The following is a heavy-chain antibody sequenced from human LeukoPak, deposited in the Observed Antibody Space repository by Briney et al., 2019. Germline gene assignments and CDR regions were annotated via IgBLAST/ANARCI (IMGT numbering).Heavy chain of an antibody. CDR1: GFTFSSYE. CDR3: ARSSRLTFDY. J-gene: IGHJ4*02. CDR2: IRSSGSTI. V-gene: IGHV3-48*03. D-gene: IGHD6-6*01. Sequence: PGGSLRLSCAASGFTFSSYEMNWVRQVPGKGLEWVSYIRSSGSTIYYADSVKGRFTISRDNAKNSLYLQMNSLRVEDTAVYHCARSSRLTFDYWGQGTLVTVSS.